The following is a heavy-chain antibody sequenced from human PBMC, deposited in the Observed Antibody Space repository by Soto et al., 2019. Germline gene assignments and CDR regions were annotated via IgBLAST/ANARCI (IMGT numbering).Heavy chain of an antibody. V-gene: IGHV3-13*04. D-gene: IGHD3-22*01. J-gene: IGHJ4*02. CDR3: ARAIGPTLFDY. CDR2: IGTAGDT. Sequence: GGSLRESCSVSGFTFSSYDMHWVRQGPGKGLEWVSAIGTAGDTNYAGSVKGRFTISRENAKNSLYLQMNSLRAGDTAIYFCARAIGPTLFDYWGQGTLVTVSS. CDR1: GFTFSSYD.